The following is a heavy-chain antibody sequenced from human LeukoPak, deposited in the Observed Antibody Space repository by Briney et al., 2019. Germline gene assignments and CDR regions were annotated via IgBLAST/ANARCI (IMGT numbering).Heavy chain of an antibody. D-gene: IGHD6-13*01. CDR1: GYTFSGYY. CDR3: ARSSQESIAAARHHSWFDP. CDR2: INPNSGGT. J-gene: IGHJ5*02. V-gene: IGHV1-2*04. Sequence: ASVRVSCKASGYTFSGYYMHWVRQAPGQGLEWMGWINPNSGGTNYAQKFQGWVTMTRDTSISTAYMELSRLRSDDTAVYYCARSSQESIAAARHHSWFDPWGQGTLVTVST.